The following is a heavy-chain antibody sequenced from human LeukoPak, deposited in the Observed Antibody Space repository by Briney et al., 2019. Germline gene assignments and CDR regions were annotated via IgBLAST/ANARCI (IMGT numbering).Heavy chain of an antibody. CDR3: ARGSSSSDWFDP. J-gene: IGHJ5*02. CDR2: INHSGST. V-gene: IGHV4-34*01. D-gene: IGHD6-6*01. Sequence: SETLSLTCAVYGGSFSGYYWSWIRQPPGKGLEWIGEINHSGSTNYNPSLKSRVTISVDTSKNQFSLKLSSVTAADTAVYYCARGSSSSDWFDPWGQGTLVTISS. CDR1: GGSFSGYY.